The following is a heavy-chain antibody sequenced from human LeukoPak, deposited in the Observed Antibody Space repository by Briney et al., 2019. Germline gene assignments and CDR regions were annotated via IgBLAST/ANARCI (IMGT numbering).Heavy chain of an antibody. CDR3: ARLTAMVTGVYFDY. V-gene: IGHV3-21*01. D-gene: IGHD5-18*01. J-gene: IGHJ4*02. CDR2: ISSSSSYI. Sequence: GGSLRLSCAASGFTFSSYSMNWVRQAPGKGLEWVSSISSSSSYIYYADSVKGRFTISRDNAKNSLYLQMNSLRAEDTAVYYCARLTAMVTGVYFDYWGQGTLVTVSS. CDR1: GFTFSSYS.